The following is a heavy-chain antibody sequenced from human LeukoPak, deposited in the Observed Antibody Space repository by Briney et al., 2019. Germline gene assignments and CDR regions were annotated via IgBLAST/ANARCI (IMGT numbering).Heavy chain of an antibody. CDR1: GFTFSDYY. Sequence: GGSLRLSCAASGFTFSDYYMSWIRQAPGKGLEWVSYISYSGNTIYYADSVKGRFTISRDNSKNTLYLQMNSLRAEDTAVYYCARDGLGSYGPRYYFDYWGQGTLVTVSS. CDR3: ARDGLGSYGPRYYFDY. V-gene: IGHV3-11*04. CDR2: ISYSGNTI. D-gene: IGHD1-26*01. J-gene: IGHJ4*02.